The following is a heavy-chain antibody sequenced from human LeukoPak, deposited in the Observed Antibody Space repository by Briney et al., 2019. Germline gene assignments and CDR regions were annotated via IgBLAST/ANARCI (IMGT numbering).Heavy chain of an antibody. CDR3: ARGGIAAAGSDY. J-gene: IGHJ4*02. V-gene: IGHV1-8*01. Sequence: ASVKVSCKASGYTFTSYDINWVRQATGQGLEWMGWMNPNSGNTGYAQKFQGRVTMTRNTSISTAYMELSSLRSEDTAVYYCARGGIAAAGSDYWGQGTQVTVSS. D-gene: IGHD6-13*01. CDR2: MNPNSGNT. CDR1: GYTFTSYD.